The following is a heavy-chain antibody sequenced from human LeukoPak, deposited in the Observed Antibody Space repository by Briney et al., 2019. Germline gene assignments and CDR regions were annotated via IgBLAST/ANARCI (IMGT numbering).Heavy chain of an antibody. CDR3: ARPQGPYYDILTGSDWFDP. V-gene: IGHV3-33*01. CDR1: GFTFSSYG. Sequence: GRSLRRSCAASGFTFSSYGLHWVRKAPGMELDWVAVIWYDGSNKYYAYSVKGRFTISRDNSKNTLYLQMNSLRAEDTAVYYCARPQGPYYDILTGSDWFDPCGQGTLVTVSS. D-gene: IGHD3-9*01. J-gene: IGHJ5*02. CDR2: IWYDGSNK.